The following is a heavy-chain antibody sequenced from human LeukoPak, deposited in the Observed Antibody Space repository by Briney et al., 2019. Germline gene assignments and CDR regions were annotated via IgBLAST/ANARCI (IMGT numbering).Heavy chain of an antibody. CDR1: GFSFSSYW. CDR3: ARGERITIFGVAIDAFDI. J-gene: IGHJ3*02. D-gene: IGHD3-3*01. CDR2: INTDGSST. Sequence: GGSLRLSCAASGFSFSSYWMHWVRQAPGKGLVWVSRINTDGSSTSYADSVKGRFTISRDNAKNTLYLQMNSLRAEDTAVYYCARGERITIFGVAIDAFDIWGQGTMVTVSS. V-gene: IGHV3-74*01.